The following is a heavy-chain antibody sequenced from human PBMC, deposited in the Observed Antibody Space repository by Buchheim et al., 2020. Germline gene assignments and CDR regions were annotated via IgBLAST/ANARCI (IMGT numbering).Heavy chain of an antibody. CDR2: IYYSGST. CDR1: GGSISSYY. Sequence: QVQLQESGPGLVKPSETLSLTCTVSGGSISSYYWSWIRQPPGKGLEWIGYIYYSGSTNYNPSLKSRVTISVDTSKNQFSLKLSSVTAADTAVYYCARDGVWVYYGMDVWGQGTT. V-gene: IGHV4-59*01. D-gene: IGHD3-16*01. CDR3: ARDGVWVYYGMDV. J-gene: IGHJ6*02.